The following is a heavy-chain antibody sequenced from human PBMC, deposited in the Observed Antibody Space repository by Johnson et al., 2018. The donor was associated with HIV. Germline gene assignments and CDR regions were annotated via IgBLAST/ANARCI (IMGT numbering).Heavy chain of an antibody. J-gene: IGHJ3*02. CDR2: ISYAGSDK. CDR1: GFTFSYYG. V-gene: IGHV3-33*05. Sequence: QVQLVESGGGVVQPGRSLRLSCAASGFTFSYYGIHWVRQAPGKGLEWVAVISYAGSDKYYSESVKGRFTISRDNSKNTLYLQMNSLRAEDTAVYYCAKDMTQFLGSFGWSETQGAFDIWGQGTMVTVSS. CDR3: AKDMTQFLGSFGWSETQGAFDI. D-gene: IGHD3-3*01.